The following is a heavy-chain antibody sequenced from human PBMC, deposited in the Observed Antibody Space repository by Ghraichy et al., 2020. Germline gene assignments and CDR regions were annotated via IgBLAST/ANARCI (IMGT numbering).Heavy chain of an antibody. CDR3: ARGRGMDV. CDR2: IKQDGSEK. Sequence: GGSLRLSCAASGFTFSSSWMSWVRQAAGKGLEWVANIKQDGSEKYYVDSVKGRFTISRDNAKNSLHLQMSSLRAEDTAVYYCARGRGMDVWGQGTTVTVSS. J-gene: IGHJ6*02. CDR1: GFTFSSSW. V-gene: IGHV3-7*01.